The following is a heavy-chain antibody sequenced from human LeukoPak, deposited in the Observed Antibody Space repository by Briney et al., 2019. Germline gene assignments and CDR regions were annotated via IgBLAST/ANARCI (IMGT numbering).Heavy chain of an antibody. CDR3: ARDSHYSSSSNYYYYYMNV. CDR1: GGSISSSSYH. J-gene: IGHJ6*03. V-gene: IGHV4-39*07. Sequence: SETLSLTCTVSGGSISSSSYHWGWIRQPPGKGLEWIGSIYYSGSTYYNPSLKSRVTISLDTSKNHFSLKLSSVTAADTAVYFCARDSHYSSSSNYYYYYMNVWGKGTTVTVS. CDR2: IYYSGST. D-gene: IGHD6-6*01.